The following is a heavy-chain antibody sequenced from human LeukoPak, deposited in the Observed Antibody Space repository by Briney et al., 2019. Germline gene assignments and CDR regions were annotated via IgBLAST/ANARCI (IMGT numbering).Heavy chain of an antibody. CDR2: ISYDGSNK. J-gene: IGHJ4*02. D-gene: IGHD2-2*01. CDR1: GFTFSSYG. V-gene: IGHV3-30*03. Sequence: PGGSLRLSCAASGFTFSSYGMHWVRQAPGKGLEWVAVISYDGSNKYYAGSVKGRFTISRDNSKNTLYLQMNSLRAEDTAVYYCAGLLGYCSSTSCYDYWGQGTLVTVSS. CDR3: AGLLGYCSSTSCYDY.